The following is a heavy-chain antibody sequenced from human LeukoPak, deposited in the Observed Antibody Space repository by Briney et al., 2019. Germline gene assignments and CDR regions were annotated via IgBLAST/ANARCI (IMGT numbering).Heavy chain of an antibody. Sequence: GGSLRLSCAASGFTFSSYSMNWVRQAPGKGLEWVSSISSSSSYIYYADSVKGRFTISRDNSKNTLYLQMSSLRAEDTAVYYCAKSPGGITVANFDYWGQGTLVTVSS. D-gene: IGHD6-19*01. CDR2: ISSSSSYI. J-gene: IGHJ4*02. V-gene: IGHV3-21*04. CDR3: AKSPGGITVANFDY. CDR1: GFTFSSYS.